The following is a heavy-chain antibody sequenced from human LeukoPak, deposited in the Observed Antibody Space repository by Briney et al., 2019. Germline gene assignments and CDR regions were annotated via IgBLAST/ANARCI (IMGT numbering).Heavy chain of an antibody. J-gene: IGHJ4*02. CDR1: GRFMSSYY. Sequence: PSETLSLTCTVSGRFMSSYYSTWIRQPPGKGLEWIGYMDYSGSTIYNPSLKSRVTISVDTSKNQFSLKLSSVTAADTAVYYCARHRLTGYFDYWGQGTLVTVSS. D-gene: IGHD1-20*01. CDR3: ARHRLTGYFDY. CDR2: MDYSGST. V-gene: IGHV4-59*08.